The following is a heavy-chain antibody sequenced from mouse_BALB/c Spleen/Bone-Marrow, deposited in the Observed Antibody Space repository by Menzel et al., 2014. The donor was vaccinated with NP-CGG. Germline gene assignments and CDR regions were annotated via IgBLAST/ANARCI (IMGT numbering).Heavy chain of an antibody. Sequence: QVQLQQPGAELMKPGASVKISCKATGYTFSNYWIDWVKQRPGHGLEWIGEILPGSGTANYNEKFKGKATFTADTSSNTAYMQLSSLTSEDSAVYYCTREGYGNSYYFDYWGQGTTLTVSS. J-gene: IGHJ2*01. CDR1: GYTFSNYW. CDR2: ILPGSGTA. V-gene: IGHV1-9*01. CDR3: TREGYGNSYYFDY. D-gene: IGHD2-1*01.